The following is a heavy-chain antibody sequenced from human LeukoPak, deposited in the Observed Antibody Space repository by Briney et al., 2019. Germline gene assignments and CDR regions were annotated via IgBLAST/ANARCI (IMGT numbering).Heavy chain of an antibody. J-gene: IGHJ4*02. CDR2: ISWNSGSI. CDR1: GFTFDDYA. Sequence: PGGSLRLSCAAPGFTFDDYAMHWVRQAPGKGLEWVSGISWNSGSIGYADSVKGRFTISRDNAKNSLYLQMNSLRAEDTALYYCAKDTDGAAAGTTWGHWGQGTLVTVSS. V-gene: IGHV3-9*01. D-gene: IGHD6-13*01. CDR3: AKDTDGAAAGTTWGH.